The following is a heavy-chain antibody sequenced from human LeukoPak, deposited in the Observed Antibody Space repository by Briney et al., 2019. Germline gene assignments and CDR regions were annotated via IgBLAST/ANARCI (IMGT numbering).Heavy chain of an antibody. CDR3: ARQAGSGLFILP. J-gene: IGHJ4*02. D-gene: IGHD3/OR15-3a*01. CDR1: GFTFSSYG. Sequence: PGRSLRLSCAAPGFTFSSYGMHWVRQAPGKGLEWIGSIYYSGNTYYNASLKSQVSISIDTSKNQFSLRLTSVTAADTAVYYCARQAGSGLFILPGGQGTLVTVSS. V-gene: IGHV4-39*01. CDR2: IYYSGNT.